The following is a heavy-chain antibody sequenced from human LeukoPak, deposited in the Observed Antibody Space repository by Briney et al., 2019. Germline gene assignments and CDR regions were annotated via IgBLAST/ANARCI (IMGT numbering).Heavy chain of an antibody. CDR3: AKGISADGYNFERGADY. D-gene: IGHD5-24*01. CDR2: IYYSGST. V-gene: IGHV4-31*03. J-gene: IGHJ4*02. CDR1: GGSISSDGYY. Sequence: PSETLSLTCTVSGGSISSDGYYWSWIRQHPGQGLEWIGYIYYSGSTYYNPSLKSRVTMSVDTSKNQFSLKLSSVTAADTAVYYCAKGISADGYNFERGADYWGQGAQVIVSS.